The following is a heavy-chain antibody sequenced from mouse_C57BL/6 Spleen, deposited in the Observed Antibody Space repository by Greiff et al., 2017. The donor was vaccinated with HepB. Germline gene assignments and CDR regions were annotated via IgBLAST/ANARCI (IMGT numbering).Heavy chain of an antibody. V-gene: IGHV3-6*01. CDR1: GYSITSGYY. D-gene: IGHD4-1*01. Sequence: DVQLQESGPGLVKPSQSLSLTCSVTGYSITSGYYWNWIRQFPGNKLEWMGYISYDGSNNYNPSLKNRISITRDTSKNQFFLKLNSVTTEDTATYYCARDGVGHYAMDYWGQGTSVTVSS. J-gene: IGHJ4*01. CDR2: ISYDGSN. CDR3: ARDGVGHYAMDY.